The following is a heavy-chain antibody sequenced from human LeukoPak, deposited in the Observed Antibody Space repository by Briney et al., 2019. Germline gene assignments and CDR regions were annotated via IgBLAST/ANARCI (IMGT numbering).Heavy chain of an antibody. CDR2: IKSKTDGGTT. Sequence: GGSLRLSCAASGFTFSNAWMSWVRQAPGKGLEWVGRIKSKTDGGTTDYAAPVKGRFTISRDDSKNTLYLQMNSLKTEGTAVYYCTPGGILMVYARYGMDVWGQGTTVTVSS. V-gene: IGHV3-15*01. J-gene: IGHJ6*02. CDR3: TPGGILMVYARYGMDV. D-gene: IGHD2-8*01. CDR1: GFTFSNAW.